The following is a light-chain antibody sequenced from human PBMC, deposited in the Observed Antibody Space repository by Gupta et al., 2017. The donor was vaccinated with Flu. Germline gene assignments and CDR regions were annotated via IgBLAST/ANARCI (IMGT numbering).Light chain of an antibody. CDR2: DAS. CDR3: QHGNNWRT. J-gene: IGKJ3*01. Sequence: EIVLTQSPAALSLSPGERATLSCRASQGVSRYLAWYQQKPGQAPRLVIYDASIRATGIPARFSGSGSGXDFTLTXSSLEPDDFAVYYCQHGNNWRTYGXGTKVEIK. CDR1: QGVSRY. V-gene: IGKV3-11*01.